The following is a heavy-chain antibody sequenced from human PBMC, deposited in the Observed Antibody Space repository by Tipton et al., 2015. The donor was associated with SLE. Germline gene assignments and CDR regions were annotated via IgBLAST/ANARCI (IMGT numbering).Heavy chain of an antibody. CDR2: INPNNGDT. CDR3: TRSNLEDYTDGRGCDY. CDR1: GYRFSGYY. Sequence: QVQLVQSGAEVKKPGASVKVSCKASGYRFSGYYIHWMRLAPGQGLEWLGWINPNNGDTNYAQKFRGSVTLTRDTAITTAYMELSRLRSDDTAVYYCTRSNLEDYTDGRGCDYWGQGTLVTVSS. D-gene: IGHD3-22*01. J-gene: IGHJ4*02. V-gene: IGHV1-2*02.